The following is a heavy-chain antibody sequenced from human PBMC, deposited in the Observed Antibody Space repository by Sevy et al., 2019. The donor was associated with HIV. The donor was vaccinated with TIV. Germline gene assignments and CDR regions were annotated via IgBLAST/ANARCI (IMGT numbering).Heavy chain of an antibody. J-gene: IGHJ5*02. D-gene: IGHD3-10*01. CDR1: GYTFTSYD. V-gene: IGHV1-8*01. Sequence: ASVKVSCKASGYTFTSYDINWVRQATGQGLEWMGWMNPNSGNTGYAQKFQGRVTMTRNTPISTAYMELGSLRSEDTAVYYCARGTLLWFGELLRRNWFDHWGQGTLVTVSS. CDR3: ARGTLLWFGELLRRNWFDH. CDR2: MNPNSGNT.